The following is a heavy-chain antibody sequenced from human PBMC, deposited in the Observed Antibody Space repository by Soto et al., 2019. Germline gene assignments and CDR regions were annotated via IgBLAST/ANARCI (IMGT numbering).Heavy chain of an antibody. CDR1: GFTFSSYA. CDR2: ISYDGSNK. J-gene: IGHJ5*02. D-gene: IGHD3-3*01. CDR3: ARDHAFWSGSFSFDP. V-gene: IGHV3-30-3*01. Sequence: GGSLRLSCAASGFTFSSYAMHWVRQAPGKGLEWVAVISYDGSNKYYADSVKGRFTISRDNSKNTLYLQMNSLRAEDTAVYYCARDHAFWSGSFSFDPWGQGTLVTVSS.